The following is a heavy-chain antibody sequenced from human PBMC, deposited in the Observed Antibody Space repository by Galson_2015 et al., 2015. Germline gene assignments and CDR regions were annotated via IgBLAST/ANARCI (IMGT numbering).Heavy chain of an antibody. CDR3: ARLQNYGDAESIDY. D-gene: IGHD4-17*01. V-gene: IGHV1-8*01. J-gene: IGHJ4*02. CDR1: GYTFTSYD. CDR2: MNPNSGNT. Sequence: SVKVSCKASGYTFTSYDINWVRQATGQGLEWMGWMNPNSGNTGHAQKFQGRVTMTRNTSISIAYMELSSLRSEDTAVYYCARLQNYGDAESIDYWGQGTLVTVSS.